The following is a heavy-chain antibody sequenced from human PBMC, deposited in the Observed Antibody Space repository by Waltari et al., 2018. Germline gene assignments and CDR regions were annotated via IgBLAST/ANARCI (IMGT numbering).Heavy chain of an antibody. D-gene: IGHD6-19*01. CDR1: GYSITSGYY. CDR2: VYYSGDT. V-gene: IGHV4-38-2*01. Sequence: QVHLQESGSGLVKPSETLSLTCAVSGYSITSGYYWGWVRQPPGKGLEWIGTVYYSGDTDHNPSLTSRVTISVDTSKNQFSRRLNSVTAADTAVYYCARGGSRWSDNYFDCWGQGTLVTVSS. CDR3: ARGGSRWSDNYFDC. J-gene: IGHJ4*02.